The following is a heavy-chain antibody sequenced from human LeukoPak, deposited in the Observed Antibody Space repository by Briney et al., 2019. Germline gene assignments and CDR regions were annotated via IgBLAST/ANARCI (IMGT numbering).Heavy chain of an antibody. CDR2: IYYSGST. D-gene: IGHD1-26*01. V-gene: IGHV4-39*01. CDR3: GASVGAVFDY. CDR1: GGSISSSSYY. J-gene: IGHJ4*02. Sequence: SETLSLTSTVSGGSISSSSYYWGWIRQPPGKGLEWIGSIYYSGSTYYNPSLKSRVTISVDTSKNQFSLKLSSVTAADTAVYYCGASVGAVFDYWGQGTLVTVSS.